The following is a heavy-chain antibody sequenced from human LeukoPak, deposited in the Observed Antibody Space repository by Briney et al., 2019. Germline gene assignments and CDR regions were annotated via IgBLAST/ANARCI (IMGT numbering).Heavy chain of an antibody. CDR2: INPYSGAT. D-gene: IGHD6-6*01. J-gene: IGHJ5*02. CDR3: ATASITHTRDP. CDR1: GYTFTDFY. V-gene: IGHV1-2*02. Sequence: ASVKVSCQTSGYTFTDFYLSWVRQAPGQGLEWMGWINPYSGATISAERFQGRMTMTWDASIGTAYMQLTRLRSDDTAVYYCATASITHTRDPWGQGTLVTVSS.